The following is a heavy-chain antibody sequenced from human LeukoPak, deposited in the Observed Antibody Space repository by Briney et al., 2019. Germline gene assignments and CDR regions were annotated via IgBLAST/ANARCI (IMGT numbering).Heavy chain of an antibody. CDR1: GGSISSSSYY. J-gene: IGHJ4*02. D-gene: IGHD3-10*01. Sequence: SETLSLTCTVSGGSISSSSYYWGWIRQPPGKGLEWIGSIYYSGSTYYNPSLKSRVTISVDTSKNQFSLKLSSVTAADTAVYYCAGDYGSGSYYLHYWGQGTLVTVSS. V-gene: IGHV4-39*07. CDR3: AGDYGSGSYYLHY. CDR2: IYYSGST.